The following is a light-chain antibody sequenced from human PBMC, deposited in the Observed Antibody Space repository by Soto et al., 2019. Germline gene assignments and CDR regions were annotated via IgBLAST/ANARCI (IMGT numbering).Light chain of an antibody. Sequence: IVMTQSPATLSVSPGERATLSCRASQSISTYLAWYQQKPGQAPRLLIFGASTRATGIPARFSGSGSGSEFTLTISSLQSEDFAVYSCQQYNNWPLVTFGGGTKVEIK. CDR2: GAS. V-gene: IGKV3-15*01. CDR3: QQYNNWPLVT. CDR1: QSISTY. J-gene: IGKJ4*01.